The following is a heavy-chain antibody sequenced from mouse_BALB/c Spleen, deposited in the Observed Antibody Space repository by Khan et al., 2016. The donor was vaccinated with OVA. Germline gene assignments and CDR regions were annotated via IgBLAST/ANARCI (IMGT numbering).Heavy chain of an antibody. D-gene: IGHD1-1*01. Sequence: EVELVESGGGLVQPGGSLRLSCATSGFTFTDYYMSWVRQPPGKALEWLGFIRNKANGYTTEYSASVKGRFTISRDNSQSILYLQMNTLRAEDSATYYCARDGRYGPTVSYWGQGTTLTVSS. V-gene: IGHV7-3*02. CDR1: GFTFTDYY. CDR3: ARDGRYGPTVSY. CDR2: IRNKANGYTT. J-gene: IGHJ2*01.